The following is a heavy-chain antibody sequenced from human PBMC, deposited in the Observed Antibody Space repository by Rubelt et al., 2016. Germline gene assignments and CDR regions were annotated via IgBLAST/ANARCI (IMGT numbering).Heavy chain of an antibody. CDR2: ISDSGGSR. D-gene: IGHD1-26*01. J-gene: IGHJ4*02. V-gene: IGHV3-23*01. CDR3: AREVGYLFDY. Sequence: ISDSGGSRYYGDSVKGRFTISRENSKNTLYLQMNSLRAEDTAVYHCAREVGYLFDYWGQGTLVTVSS.